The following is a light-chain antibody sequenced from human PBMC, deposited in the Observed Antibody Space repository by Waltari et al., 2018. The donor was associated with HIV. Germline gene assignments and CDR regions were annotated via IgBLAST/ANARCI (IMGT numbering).Light chain of an antibody. J-gene: IGLJ1*01. Sequence: QSVLTQPPPVSGAPGQRVTIPRTGSSSHIGAGHDVTWYQQLPGTAPKLLIYNNSNRPSGVPDRFSGSKSGTSASLAITGLQAEDEADYYCQSYDSSLSGSDVFGTGTKVTVL. CDR1: SSHIGAGHD. CDR2: NNS. V-gene: IGLV1-40*01. CDR3: QSYDSSLSGSDV.